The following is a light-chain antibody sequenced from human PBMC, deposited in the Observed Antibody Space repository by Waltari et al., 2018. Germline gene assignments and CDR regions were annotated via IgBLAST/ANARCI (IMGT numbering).Light chain of an antibody. V-gene: IGKV3-15*01. CDR2: GAS. J-gene: IGKJ1*01. Sequence: EIVMTQSPATLSVSPGDSATLSCRASQSIRSNLAWYQQKPGQAPRLLIYGASTRATGVPARFSGSGSGTEFILTISSLQSEDFAVYYCQQYNAWPPWTFGQGTKVKIK. CDR3: QQYNAWPPWT. CDR1: QSIRSN.